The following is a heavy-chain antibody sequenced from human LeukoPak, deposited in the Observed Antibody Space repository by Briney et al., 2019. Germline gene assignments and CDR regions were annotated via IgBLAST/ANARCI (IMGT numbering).Heavy chain of an antibody. Sequence: GGSLRLSCAASGFTFSSSMHWVRQAPGKGLEWVAVISYDGSNKYYADSVKGRFTISRDNSKNTLYLQMNSLRAEDTAVYYCAREGGGSLGEDYWGQGTLVTVSS. D-gene: IGHD2-15*01. CDR1: GFTFSSS. CDR2: ISYDGSNK. J-gene: IGHJ4*02. V-gene: IGHV3-30*04. CDR3: AREGGGSLGEDY.